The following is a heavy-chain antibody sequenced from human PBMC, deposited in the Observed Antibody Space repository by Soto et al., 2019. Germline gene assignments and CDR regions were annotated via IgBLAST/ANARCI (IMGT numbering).Heavy chain of an antibody. D-gene: IGHD6-13*01. Sequence: GGSLRLSCAASGFTFSSYAMHWVRQAPGKGLEWVAVISYDGSNKYYADSVKGRFTISRDNSKNTLYLQMNSLRAEDTAVYYCARSIAAAGRGYYYGMDVWGQGTTVTVSS. CDR3: ARSIAAAGRGYYYGMDV. J-gene: IGHJ6*02. CDR2: ISYDGSNK. CDR1: GFTFSSYA. V-gene: IGHV3-30-3*01.